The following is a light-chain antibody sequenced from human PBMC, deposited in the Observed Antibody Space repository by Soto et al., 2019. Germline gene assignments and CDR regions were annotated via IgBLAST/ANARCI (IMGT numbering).Light chain of an antibody. J-gene: IGLJ1*01. Sequence: QSVLTQSASVSGSPGQSITISCTGTSSDVGNYNYVSWYQQHPGEVPKLIIFNVNNRPSGVSNRFSGSKSGNTASLTISGLQAEAEADYYCSSFTSSTTYVFGTGTKVTVL. CDR1: SSDVGNYNY. V-gene: IGLV2-14*01. CDR3: SSFTSSTTYV. CDR2: NVN.